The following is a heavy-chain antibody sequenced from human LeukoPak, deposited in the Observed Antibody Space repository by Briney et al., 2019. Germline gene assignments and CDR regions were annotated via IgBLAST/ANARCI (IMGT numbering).Heavy chain of an antibody. J-gene: IGHJ4*02. CDR2: IYPGDSDT. V-gene: IGHV5-51*01. CDR3: VRRAHRDGLFFGHDYSGNRRGYYFDH. Sequence: GESLKISCKGSGYSFTSYWIGWVRQMPGKGLEWMGIIYPGDSDTRYSPSFQGQVTISTDKSINTAYLQWSSLRASDTAIYYCVRRAHRDGLFFGHDYSGNRRGYYFDHWGQGVLVIVSS. D-gene: IGHD4-23*01. CDR1: GYSFTSYW.